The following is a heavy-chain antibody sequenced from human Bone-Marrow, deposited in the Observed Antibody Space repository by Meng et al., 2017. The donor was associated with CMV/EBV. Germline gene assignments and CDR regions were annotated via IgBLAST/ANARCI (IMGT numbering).Heavy chain of an antibody. Sequence: GESLKISFAACGFTFSSYDIHWVRQATGKGLEWVSAIGTAGDTYYPGSVKGQFTNSRENAKNSLYLQMNSLRAEDTAVYYCARDSHSSSPEYYYYYGMVVWGQGTRVTVSS. D-gene: IGHD6-6*01. V-gene: IGHV3-13*03. CDR2: IGTAGDT. CDR1: GFTFSSYD. CDR3: ARDSHSSSPEYYYYYGMVV. J-gene: IGHJ6*02.